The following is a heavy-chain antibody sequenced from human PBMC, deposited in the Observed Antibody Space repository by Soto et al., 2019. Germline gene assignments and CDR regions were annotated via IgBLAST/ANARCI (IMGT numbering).Heavy chain of an antibody. CDR1: GFSLTTSGVG. V-gene: IGHV2-5*02. Sequence: ESGPTVVKPAETLTLTCTFSGFSLTTSGVGVGWIRQSPGKAPEWLALIYWDDDKRYSASLKSRLTITKDTSKNQVVLTMASVDPAATATYYCAHRILRTVFGLVTTTAIYFDFWGQGTPVVVSS. CDR2: IYWDDDK. J-gene: IGHJ4*02. CDR3: AHRILRTVFGLVTTTAIYFDF. D-gene: IGHD3-3*01.